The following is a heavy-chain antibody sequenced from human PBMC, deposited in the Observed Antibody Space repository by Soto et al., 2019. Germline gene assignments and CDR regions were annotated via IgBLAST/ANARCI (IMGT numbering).Heavy chain of an antibody. CDR1: GFTFSSYW. CDR3: ARDRQRADFWIGYYLRRGYYSGMDV. D-gene: IGHD3-3*01. Sequence: GESLKISCAASGFTFSSYWMHWVRKAPGKGLVWVSRINSDGSSTSYADSVKGRFTISRDNAQNTLYLQLNSLRAEDTAVYYCARDRQRADFWIGYYLRRGYYSGMDVWGQGTTVTVSS. CDR2: INSDGSST. J-gene: IGHJ6*02. V-gene: IGHV3-74*01.